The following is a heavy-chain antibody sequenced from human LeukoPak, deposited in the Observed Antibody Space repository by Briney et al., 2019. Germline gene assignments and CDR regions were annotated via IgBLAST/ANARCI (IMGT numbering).Heavy chain of an antibody. CDR3: ARDLGYSSPDY. CDR1: GFTFTNYG. D-gene: IGHD6-13*01. CDR2: LWYDGSKE. J-gene: IGHJ4*02. V-gene: IGHV3-33*01. Sequence: AGGSLRLSRAASGFTFTNYGMHWVRQAPGKGLEWVALLWYDGSKEYYADSVKGRFTISRDNSINTLYLQMNSLRGEDTAVYYCARDLGYSSPDYWGQGTLVTVSS.